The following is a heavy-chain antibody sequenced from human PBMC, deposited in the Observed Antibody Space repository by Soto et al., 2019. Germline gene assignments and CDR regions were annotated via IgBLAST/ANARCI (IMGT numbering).Heavy chain of an antibody. J-gene: IGHJ3*01. Sequence: PGGSLRLSCRASGFNFSSYEMNWVRQSPGKGLEWVSYISANGHTIYPADSVRGRLTISRDNATNSLYLQLNTLRAEDTAVYYCTRSGRFNYVFDVWGQGTMVTVSS. CDR1: GFNFSSYE. D-gene: IGHD3-16*01. CDR2: ISANGHTI. CDR3: TRSGRFNYVFDV. V-gene: IGHV3-48*03.